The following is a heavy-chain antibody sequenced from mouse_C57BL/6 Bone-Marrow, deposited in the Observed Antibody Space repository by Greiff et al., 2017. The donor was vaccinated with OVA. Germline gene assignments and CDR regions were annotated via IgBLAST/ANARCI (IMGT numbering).Heavy chain of an antibody. J-gene: IGHJ4*01. CDR1: GYTFTSYW. CDR3: ARGGYDGDYYAMDY. Sequence: VQLQQSGAELVMPGASVKLSCKASGYTFTSYWMHWVKQRPGQGLEWIGEIDPSDSYTNYNQKFKGKSTLTVDKSSSTAYMQLSSLTSEDSAVYYCARGGYDGDYYAMDYWGQGTSVTVSS. V-gene: IGHV1-69*01. D-gene: IGHD2-2*01. CDR2: IDPSDSYT.